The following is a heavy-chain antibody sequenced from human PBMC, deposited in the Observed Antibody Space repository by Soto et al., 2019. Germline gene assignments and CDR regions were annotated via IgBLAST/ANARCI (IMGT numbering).Heavy chain of an antibody. D-gene: IGHD4-17*01. CDR3: AKSAQGYGEYVKYYYHGMDV. CDR1: GFTFSSYG. V-gene: IGHV3-30*18. J-gene: IGHJ6*02. Sequence: QPGGSXRLSCAASGFTFSSYGMHGVRQAPGKGLEWVAVISYDGSNKYYADSVKGRFTISRDNSKNTLYLQMNSLRAEDTAVYYCAKSAQGYGEYVKYYYHGMDVWGQGTTVTVSS. CDR2: ISYDGSNK.